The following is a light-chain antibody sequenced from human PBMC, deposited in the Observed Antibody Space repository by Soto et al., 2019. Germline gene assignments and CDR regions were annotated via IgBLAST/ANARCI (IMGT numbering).Light chain of an antibody. CDR1: QSVSRY. J-gene: IGKJ5*01. V-gene: IGKV3-15*01. CDR3: QQFNNWPHT. CDR2: GAS. Sequence: EIVLTQSPGTLSLSPGERSTLSCRASQSVSRYLAWYQQKPGQAPRLLIYGASYRATGIPARFSGSGSGTEYTLTISNLQAEDFAVYYCQQFNNWPHTFGQGTRLEIK.